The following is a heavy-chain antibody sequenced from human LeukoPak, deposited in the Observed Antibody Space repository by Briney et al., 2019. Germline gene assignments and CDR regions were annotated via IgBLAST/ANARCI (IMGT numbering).Heavy chain of an antibody. CDR2: LNSGGTIT. J-gene: IGHJ4*02. CDR1: GFTFSSYW. V-gene: IGHV3-74*01. D-gene: IGHD3-22*01. Sequence: GGSLRLSCSASGFTFSSYWIHWVRQAPGQGLLWLSSLNSGGTITPYADAVKGRFTISRDNADNSLYLQMNGLRAEDTGVYYCARLRRNSDTSGYYYYYDYWGQGTLVTVSS. CDR3: ARLRRNSDTSGYYYYYDY.